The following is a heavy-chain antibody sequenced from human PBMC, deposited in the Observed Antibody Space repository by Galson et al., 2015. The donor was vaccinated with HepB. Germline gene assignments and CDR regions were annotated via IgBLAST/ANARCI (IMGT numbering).Heavy chain of an antibody. D-gene: IGHD2-2*01. CDR3: ARATYCSSTNCYFEY. V-gene: IGHV5-51*01. J-gene: IGHJ4*02. Sequence: QSGAEVTKPGESLKISCKASGYSFTSSWIAWVRQMPGKGLEWMAIIYPGNSGTRYSPSVEDQATISVDKSITTVYLQWSSLKASDTAMYYCARATYCSSTNCYFEYWGQGTLVTVSS. CDR1: GYSFTSSW. CDR2: IYPGNSGT.